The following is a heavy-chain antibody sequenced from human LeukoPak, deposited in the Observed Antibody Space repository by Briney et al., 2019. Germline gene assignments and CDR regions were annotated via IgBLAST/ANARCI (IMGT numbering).Heavy chain of an antibody. D-gene: IGHD2-21*02. CDR3: AKDFVVVPGNVNYFDY. J-gene: IGHJ4*02. Sequence: GGSLRLSCEASGFTFRSYGMSWVRQALGKGLEWVSVISGSGGKTDYADSVKGRFTISRDNSKNTLYVQMKSLRAEDTAVYYCAKDFVVVPGNVNYFDYWGQGTLVTVSS. V-gene: IGHV3-23*01. CDR1: GFTFRSYG. CDR2: ISGSGGKT.